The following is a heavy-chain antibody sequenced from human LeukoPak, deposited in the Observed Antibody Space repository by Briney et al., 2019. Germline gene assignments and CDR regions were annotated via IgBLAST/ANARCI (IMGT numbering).Heavy chain of an antibody. D-gene: IGHD6-13*01. Sequence: GGSLRLSCAASGFTFDDYAMHWVRQPPGKGLDWVSLISGDGGSTYYADSVKGRFTISRDNSKNSLYLQMNSLRTEDTALYYCAKDYIIAAPEEDYWGQGTLVTVSS. V-gene: IGHV3-43*02. CDR3: AKDYIIAAPEEDY. J-gene: IGHJ4*02. CDR1: GFTFDDYA. CDR2: ISGDGGST.